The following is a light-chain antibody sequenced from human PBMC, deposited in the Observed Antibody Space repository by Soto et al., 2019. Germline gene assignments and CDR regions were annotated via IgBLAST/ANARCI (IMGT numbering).Light chain of an antibody. V-gene: IGKV1-5*01. Sequence: DIQMTRSPSTLSASVGDRVTITCRASQSIGDWLAWYQQRPGKAPSLLIYDASVSASGIPTRFSGSGSGTEFTLTITGLQPDDFATYYCQQYNSYSLSTFGQGTKVEI. CDR2: DAS. CDR1: QSIGDW. J-gene: IGKJ2*01. CDR3: QQYNSYSLST.